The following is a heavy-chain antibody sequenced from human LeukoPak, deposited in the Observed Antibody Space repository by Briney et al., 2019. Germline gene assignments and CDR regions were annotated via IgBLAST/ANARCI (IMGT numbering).Heavy chain of an antibody. CDR3: ARLKQQLVASTYYYYYYMDV. CDR1: GDSVSSNSAA. CDR2: TYYRSKWYN. J-gene: IGHJ6*03. Sequence: SQTLSLTCAISGDSVSSNSAAWNWIRQSPSRGLEWLGRTYYRSKWYNDYAVSVKSRITINPDTSKNQFSLQLNSVTPEDTAVYYCARLKQQLVASTYYYYYYMDVWGKGTTVTVSS. D-gene: IGHD6-13*01. V-gene: IGHV6-1*01.